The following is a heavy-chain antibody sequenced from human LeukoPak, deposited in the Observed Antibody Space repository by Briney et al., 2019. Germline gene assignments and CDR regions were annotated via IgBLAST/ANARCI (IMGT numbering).Heavy chain of an antibody. D-gene: IGHD6-13*01. CDR3: AKDRQQLVRCYFDY. CDR2: ISGSGGST. Sequence: PGGSLRLSCAASGFTFSSSAMSWVRQAPGKGLEWVSVISGSGGSTYYADSVKGRFTISRDNSKNTLYLQMNSLRAEDTAVYYCAKDRQQLVRCYFDYWGQGTLVTVSS. J-gene: IGHJ4*02. V-gene: IGHV3-23*01. CDR1: GFTFSSSA.